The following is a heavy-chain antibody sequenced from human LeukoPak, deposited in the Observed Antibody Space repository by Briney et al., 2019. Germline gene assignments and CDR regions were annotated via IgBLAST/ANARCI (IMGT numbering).Heavy chain of an antibody. V-gene: IGHV1-18*01. J-gene: IGHJ6*03. Sequence: GASVKVSCKASGYTFTSYGISWVRQAPGQGLEWMGWISAYNGNTNYAQKLQGRVTMTTDTSTSTAYMELRSLRSEDTAVYYCARVFDGYEVLGYYYYMDVWGKGTTVTVSS. D-gene: IGHD5-18*01. CDR3: ARVFDGYEVLGYYYYMDV. CDR2: ISAYNGNT. CDR1: GYTFTSYG.